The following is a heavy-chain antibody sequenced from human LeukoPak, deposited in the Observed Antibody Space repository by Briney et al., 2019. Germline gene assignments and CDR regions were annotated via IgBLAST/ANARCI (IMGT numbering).Heavy chain of an antibody. CDR3: AAMTGIAVAGTAY. CDR1: GGSISSYY. CDR2: IYYSGST. V-gene: IGHV4-59*01. J-gene: IGHJ4*02. D-gene: IGHD6-19*01. Sequence: SETLSLICTVSGGSISSYYWSGIRQPPGKGLVWIGYIYYSGSTNYNPSLKRRVTISVDTSKNQFSLKLRSVTAADTAVYYCAAMTGIAVAGTAYWGQGTLSPSPQ.